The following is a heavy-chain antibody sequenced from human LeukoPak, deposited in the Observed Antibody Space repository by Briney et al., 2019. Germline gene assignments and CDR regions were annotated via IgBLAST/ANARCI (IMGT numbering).Heavy chain of an antibody. CDR3: ARVWSYYYGSGSYFDY. V-gene: IGHV1-69*13. CDR2: IIPIFGTA. D-gene: IGHD3-10*01. Sequence: SVKVSCKASGGTFSSYAISWVRQAPGQGLEWMGGIIPIFGTANYARKFQGRVTFTADESTSTAYMELSSLGSEDTAVYYCARVWSYYYGSGSYFDYWGQGTLVTVSS. J-gene: IGHJ4*02. CDR1: GGTFSSYA.